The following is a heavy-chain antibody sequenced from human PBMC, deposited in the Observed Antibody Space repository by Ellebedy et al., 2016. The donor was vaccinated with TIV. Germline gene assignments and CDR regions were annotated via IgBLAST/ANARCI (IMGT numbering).Heavy chain of an antibody. CDR2: VYPGDSDA. Sequence: PGGSLRLSCKGSGYTFSDYWIGWVRQMPGKGLEWMGIVYPGDSDAKYSPSFQGQVTFSADKSNSIAYLQWSSLKASDTAMYYCARRERDASWTFDSWGQGTLVTVSS. J-gene: IGHJ4*02. D-gene: IGHD5-24*01. CDR3: ARRERDASWTFDS. CDR1: GYTFSDYW. V-gene: IGHV5-51*01.